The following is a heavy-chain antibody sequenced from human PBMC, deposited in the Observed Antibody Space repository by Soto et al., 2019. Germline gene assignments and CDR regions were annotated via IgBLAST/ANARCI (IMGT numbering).Heavy chain of an antibody. CDR1: GFTFSSYW. V-gene: IGHV3-74*01. Sequence: GESLKISCAASGFTFSSYWMHWVRQAPGKGLVWVSRVNPDGTTTNYAASVKGRFTISRDNAKNTLYLQMNSLRVDDTAVYFCARDLAGVDDSWGQGTLVTVSS. CDR2: VNPDGTTT. CDR3: ARDLAGVDDS. D-gene: IGHD7-27*01. J-gene: IGHJ4*02.